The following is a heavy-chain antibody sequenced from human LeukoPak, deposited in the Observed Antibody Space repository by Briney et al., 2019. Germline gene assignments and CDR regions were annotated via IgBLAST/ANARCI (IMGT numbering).Heavy chain of an antibody. D-gene: IGHD3-10*01. Sequence: PSETLSLTCTVSGGSISSYYWSWIRQPAGKGLEWIGRIYTSGSTNYNPSLKSRVTMSVDTSKNQFSLKLSSVTAADTAVYYCARDNALASGKYWFDPWGQGTLVTVSS. CDR1: GGSISSYY. J-gene: IGHJ5*02. CDR2: IYTSGST. V-gene: IGHV4-4*07. CDR3: ARDNALASGKYWFDP.